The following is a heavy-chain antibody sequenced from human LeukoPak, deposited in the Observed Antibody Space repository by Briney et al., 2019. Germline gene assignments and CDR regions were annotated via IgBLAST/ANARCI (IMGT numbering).Heavy chain of an antibody. J-gene: IGHJ5*02. CDR1: GFTFSSYA. D-gene: IGHD6-13*01. CDR3: AKDQGSSSWYANWFDP. Sequence: PGGSLRLSCAASGFTFSSYAMSWVRQAPGKGLEWVSAISGSGGSTYYADSVKGRFTISRDNSKNTLYLQMNSLRAEDTAVYYCAKDQGSSSWYANWFDPWGQGTLVTVSS. V-gene: IGHV3-23*01. CDR2: ISGSGGST.